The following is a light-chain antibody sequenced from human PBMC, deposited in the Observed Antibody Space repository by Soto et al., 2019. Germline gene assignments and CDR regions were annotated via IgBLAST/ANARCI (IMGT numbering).Light chain of an antibody. CDR1: QSVTNN. J-gene: IGKJ1*01. CDR2: GAS. V-gene: IGKV3-15*01. Sequence: EIVMTQSPATLSVSPGERATLSCRASQSVTNNLAWYQQKPGRSPRLLIYGASTRATGVPARFSGSGSGTEFTLTISSLQSEDFAVYYCQQYNNWPPWTFXXGXXXEVK. CDR3: QQYNNWPPWT.